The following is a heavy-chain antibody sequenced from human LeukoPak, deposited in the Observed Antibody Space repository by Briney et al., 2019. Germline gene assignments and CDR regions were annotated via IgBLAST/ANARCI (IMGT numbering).Heavy chain of an antibody. J-gene: IGHJ4*02. CDR1: GFTFSSYW. D-gene: IGHD5-24*01. CDR2: INSDGSST. CDR3: VRDGDAYNFDF. V-gene: IGHV3-74*01. Sequence: GGSLRPSCAASGFTFSSYWMHWVRQAPGKGLVWVSRINSDGSSTSYADSVKGRFTISRDNARNTLSLHMISLRAEDTAVYFCVRDGDAYNFDFWGQGVLVTVSS.